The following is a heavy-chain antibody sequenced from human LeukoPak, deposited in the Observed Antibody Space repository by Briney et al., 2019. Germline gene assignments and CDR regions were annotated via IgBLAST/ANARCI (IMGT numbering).Heavy chain of an antibody. Sequence: ASVKVSCKASGYTFTSYDINWVRQATGQGLEWMGWMNPNSGNTGYAQKFQGRVTMTRNTSISTAYMELSSLRPEDTAVYYCARGYCSSISCYTENWFDPWGQGTLVTVSS. D-gene: IGHD2-2*02. J-gene: IGHJ5*02. CDR3: ARGYCSSISCYTENWFDP. CDR1: GYTFTSYD. CDR2: MNPNSGNT. V-gene: IGHV1-8*01.